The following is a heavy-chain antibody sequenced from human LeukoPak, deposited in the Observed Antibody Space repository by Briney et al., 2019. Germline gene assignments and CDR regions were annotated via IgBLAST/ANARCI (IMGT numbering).Heavy chain of an antibody. V-gene: IGHV3-30-3*01. CDR2: ISYDGNNK. Sequence: PGGSLRLSCAASGFTFSTSAMHWVRQAPGKGLEWLAIISYDGNNKYYADSVKGRFTISRDNSQNTLYLQMNSLRPEDTAVYYCVIAEFYYDSSGLPWGQGTLVTVSS. CDR1: GFTFSTSA. D-gene: IGHD3-22*01. CDR3: VIAEFYYDSSGLP. J-gene: IGHJ5*02.